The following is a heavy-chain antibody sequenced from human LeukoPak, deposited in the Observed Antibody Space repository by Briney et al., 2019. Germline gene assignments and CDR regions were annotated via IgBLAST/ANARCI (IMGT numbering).Heavy chain of an antibody. CDR3: ARDLQYCSSTSCYIAFDI. D-gene: IGHD2-2*02. J-gene: IGHJ3*02. CDR2: IHHSGNT. Sequence: ASETLSLTCTVSGGSISSSYLSWIRQSPGKGLEWIGYIHHSGNTNSSPPLKSRVTMSVDTSKNQFSLKLSSVTAADTAVYYCARDLQYCSSTSCYIAFDIWGQGTMVTVSS. CDR1: GGSISSSY. V-gene: IGHV4-59*12.